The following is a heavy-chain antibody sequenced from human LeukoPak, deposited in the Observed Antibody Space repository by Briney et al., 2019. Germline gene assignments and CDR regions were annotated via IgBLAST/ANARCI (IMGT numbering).Heavy chain of an antibody. CDR2: ISSSSLTI. D-gene: IGHD2-2*02. Sequence: GGSLRLSCVASGFTFSSYSMNWVRQAPGKGLEWVSYISSSSLTIYYADSVKGRFTISRDNAKNSLYLQMNSLRAEDTAVYYCATAGYTSAWTTDYWGQGTLVTVSS. CDR1: GFTFSSYS. CDR3: ATAGYTSAWTTDY. J-gene: IGHJ4*02. V-gene: IGHV3-48*01.